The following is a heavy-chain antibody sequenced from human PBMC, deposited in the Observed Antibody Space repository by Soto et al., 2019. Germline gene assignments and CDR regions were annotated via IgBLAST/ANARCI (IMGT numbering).Heavy chain of an antibody. CDR1: GFSLSTSGVG. J-gene: IGHJ4*02. Sequence: QITLKESGPPLVKPTQTLTLTCTFSGFSLSTSGVGVGWIRQPPGKALEWLALIYWNDDKRYSPSLKSRLTITKDTSKNQVVLTMTNMDPVDTATYYCVHRPRYSNYVDSWGQGTLVTVSS. CDR3: VHRPRYSNYVDS. CDR2: IYWNDDK. V-gene: IGHV2-5*01. D-gene: IGHD4-4*01.